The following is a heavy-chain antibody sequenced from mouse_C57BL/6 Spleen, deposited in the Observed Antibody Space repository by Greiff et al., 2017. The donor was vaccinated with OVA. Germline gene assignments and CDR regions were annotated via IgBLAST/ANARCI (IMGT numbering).Heavy chain of an antibody. CDR1: GYTFTSYW. J-gene: IGHJ2*01. CDR2: IDPYDSYT. CDR3: ARSKGYYGSSYDY. Sequence: QVQLQQPGAELVMPGASVKLSCKASGYTFTSYWMHWVKQRPGQGLEWIGEIDPYDSYTNYNQKFTGKSTLTVDKSSSTAYMQLSSLTSEDSAVYYCARSKGYYGSSYDYWGQGTTLTVSS. V-gene: IGHV1-69*01. D-gene: IGHD1-1*01.